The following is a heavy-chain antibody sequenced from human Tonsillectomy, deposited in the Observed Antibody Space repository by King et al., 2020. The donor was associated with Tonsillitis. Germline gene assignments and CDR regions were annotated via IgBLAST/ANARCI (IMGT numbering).Heavy chain of an antibody. Sequence: VQLVESGGGLVQPGGSLGLSWAASGFTFSTYSMNWFRQAPGKGLEWGLYICSRGSAMYYTDSVKGRFTIPRDNAKSSLYLQMNSLRAEDTAVYYCVRDCGGYCGSISLGYWGQGTLVTVSS. CDR3: VRDCGGYCGSISLGY. D-gene: IGHD2-2*01. V-gene: IGHV3-48*01. J-gene: IGHJ4*02. CDR2: ICSRGSAM. CDR1: GFTFSTYS.